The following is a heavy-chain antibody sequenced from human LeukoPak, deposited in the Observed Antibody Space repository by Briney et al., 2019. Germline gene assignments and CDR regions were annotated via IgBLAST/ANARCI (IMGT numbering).Heavy chain of an antibody. D-gene: IGHD2-21*02. V-gene: IGHV3-53*01. CDR2: IYSGGST. CDR1: GFTVSSNY. Sequence: GGSLRRSCAASGFTVSSNYMSWVRQAPGKGLEWVSVIYSGGSTYYADSVKGRFTISRDNSKNTLYLQMNSLRAEDTAVYYCATSVTGNDYWGQGTLVTVSS. CDR3: ATSVTGNDY. J-gene: IGHJ4*02.